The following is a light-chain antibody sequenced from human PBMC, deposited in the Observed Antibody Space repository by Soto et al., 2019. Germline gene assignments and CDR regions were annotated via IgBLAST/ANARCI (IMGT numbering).Light chain of an antibody. CDR1: QTVSSN. J-gene: IGKJ2*01. CDR2: SAS. V-gene: IGKV3-15*01. Sequence: EIVMTQSPATLSVSPGERATLSCRASQTVSSNLAWYQQKPGQAPKLLIYSASTRATGIPARFSGSGSGTEFTLTISSLESEDFAVYFCQQYDNWPLYTFGQGTKVYFK. CDR3: QQYDNWPLYT.